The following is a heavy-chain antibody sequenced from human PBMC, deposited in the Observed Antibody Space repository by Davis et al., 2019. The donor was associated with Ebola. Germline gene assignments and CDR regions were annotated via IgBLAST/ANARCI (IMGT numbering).Heavy chain of an antibody. CDR1: GYTFTSYY. CDR3: ARVEGDRAPFDY. V-gene: IGHV1-46*01. Sequence: ASVKVSCKASGYTFTSYYMHWVRQAPGQGLEWMGIINPSGGSTSYAQKFQDRVTMTRDTSTSTVYMELSSLRSEDTAAYYCARVEGDRAPFDYWGQGTLVTVSS. J-gene: IGHJ4*02. D-gene: IGHD2-21*02. CDR2: INPSGGST.